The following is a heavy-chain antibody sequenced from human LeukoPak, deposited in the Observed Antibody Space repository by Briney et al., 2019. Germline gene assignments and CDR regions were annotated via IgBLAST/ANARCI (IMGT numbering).Heavy chain of an antibody. CDR1: GGSIGWDY. CDR2: IYKSGST. J-gene: IGHJ4*02. CDR3: AREEYFQDSNGYSYYFHS. V-gene: IGHV4-4*07. Sequence: PSETLSLTCTVSGGSIGWDYWSWIRQSAGKGLEWIGRIYKSGSTNYNPPFRIQVTMSVDTSKNQFSLNVTSVTAADTAVYYCAREEYFQDSNGYSYYFHSWGQGSLVTVSS. D-gene: IGHD3-22*01.